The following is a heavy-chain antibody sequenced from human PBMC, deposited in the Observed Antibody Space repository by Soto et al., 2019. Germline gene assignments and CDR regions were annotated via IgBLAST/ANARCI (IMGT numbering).Heavy chain of an antibody. J-gene: IGHJ4*02. D-gene: IGHD4-17*01. V-gene: IGHV1-46*02. CDR1: GYNFNQYY. Sequence: QVQLVQSGPEVRKPGASVRLSCATSGYNFNQYYIHWVRQAPGQGLGWMGIINLRGGTTEYAHKLRGRATLTGDTSTRTAYMELSSLRSEDTAVYFCARGPDDSDVPRWDHWGQGTLITVSS. CDR2: INLRGGTT. CDR3: ARGPDDSDVPRWDH.